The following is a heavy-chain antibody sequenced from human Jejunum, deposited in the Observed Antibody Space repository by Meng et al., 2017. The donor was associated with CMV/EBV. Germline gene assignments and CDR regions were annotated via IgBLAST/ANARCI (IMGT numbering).Heavy chain of an antibody. D-gene: IGHD3-22*01. CDR1: GFPLHSYR. Sequence: SGFPLHSYRLPWVRQFPGKGLVWVAVLWYDGSRKYFADSVQGRFSISRDDSKNTVYLQMNSLRAEDTAVYYCARDNDGSSHYSQFDYWGQGTLVTVSS. CDR2: LWYDGSRK. CDR3: ARDNDGSSHYSQFDY. J-gene: IGHJ4*02. V-gene: IGHV3-33*01.